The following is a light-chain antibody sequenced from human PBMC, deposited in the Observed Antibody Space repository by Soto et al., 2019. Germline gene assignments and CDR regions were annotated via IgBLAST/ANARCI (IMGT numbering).Light chain of an antibody. CDR3: AAWDDSLNAVV. Sequence: QSVLTQPPSVSGTPGHKVSISCSGSTPNLGGNTVNWYQQLPGTAPKLLIYTNNQRPSGVPDRFSGSKSGTSASLAISGLRSEDEADFYCAAWDDSLNAVVFGGGTKVTVL. V-gene: IGLV1-44*01. CDR1: TPNLGGNT. CDR2: TNN. J-gene: IGLJ2*01.